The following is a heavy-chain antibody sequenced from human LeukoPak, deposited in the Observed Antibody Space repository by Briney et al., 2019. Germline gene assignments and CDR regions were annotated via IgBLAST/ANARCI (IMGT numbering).Heavy chain of an antibody. V-gene: IGHV1-8*03. J-gene: IGHJ4*02. CDR2: MNPNSGNT. CDR1: GYTFTSYD. CDR3: ARVSRRVLRFLEWPNAVYYFDY. Sequence: GASVKVSCKASGYTFTSYDINWVRQATGQGLEWMGWMNPNSGNTGYAQKFQGRVTITRNTSISTAYMELSSLRSEDTAAYYCARVSRRVLRFLEWPNAVYYFDYWGQGTLVTVSS. D-gene: IGHD3-3*01.